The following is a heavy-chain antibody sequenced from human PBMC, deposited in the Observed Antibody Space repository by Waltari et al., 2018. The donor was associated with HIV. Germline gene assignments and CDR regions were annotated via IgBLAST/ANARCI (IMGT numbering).Heavy chain of an antibody. D-gene: IGHD3-16*01. CDR1: GYSITSGYY. J-gene: IGHJ4*02. CDR3: ARDGGHFDIDF. V-gene: IGHV4-38-2*02. CDR2: LPHPGTI. Sequence: QVELQESGPGLVKASETLSLTCAVSGYSITSGYYSGWFRQSPGKGLEWIGRLPHPGTIYYSPSLKSRLTISSDTSKNQFSLKLTSVTAADTAVYYCARDGGHFDIDFWGQGTQVTVSS.